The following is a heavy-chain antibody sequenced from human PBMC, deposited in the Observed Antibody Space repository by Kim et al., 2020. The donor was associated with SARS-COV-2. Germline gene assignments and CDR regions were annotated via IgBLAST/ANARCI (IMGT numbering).Heavy chain of an antibody. CDR1: GFTFSSYG. CDR2: IWCDGSNK. V-gene: IGHV3-33*01. Sequence: GGSLRLSCAASGFTFSSYGMHWVRQAPVKGLEWVAVIWCDGSNKYYADSVKGRFTISRDNSKNTLYLQMNSLRAEDTAVYYCARDRGYDFWSGPGWFDP. J-gene: IGHJ5*02. CDR3: ARDRGYDFWSGPGWFDP. D-gene: IGHD3-3*01.